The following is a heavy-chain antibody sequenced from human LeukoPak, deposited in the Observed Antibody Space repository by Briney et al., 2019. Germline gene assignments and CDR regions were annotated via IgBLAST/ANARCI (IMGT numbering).Heavy chain of an antibody. V-gene: IGHV4-59*01. CDR2: IYYSGST. Sequence: SETLSLTCTVFGGSISSYYWSWIRQPPGKGLEWIGYIYYSGSTNYDPSLKSRVTISVDTSKNQFSLKLSSVTAADTAVYYCARAAVGSFDYWGQGTLVTVSS. CDR1: GGSISSYY. J-gene: IGHJ4*02. CDR3: ARAAVGSFDY. D-gene: IGHD4-23*01.